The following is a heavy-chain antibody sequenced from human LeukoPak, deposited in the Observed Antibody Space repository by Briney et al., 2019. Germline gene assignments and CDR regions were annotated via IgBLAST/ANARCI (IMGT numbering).Heavy chain of an antibody. CDR3: ARTFAGWLQRSIDY. V-gene: IGHV4-39*07. CDR1: GGSISSSSYY. J-gene: IGHJ4*02. CDR2: INHSGST. D-gene: IGHD5-24*01. Sequence: SETLSLTCTVSGGSISSSSYYWGWIRQPPGKGLEWIGEINHSGSTNYNPSLKSRVTISVDTSKNQFSLKLSSVTAADTAVYYCARTFAGWLQRSIDYWGQGTLVTVSS.